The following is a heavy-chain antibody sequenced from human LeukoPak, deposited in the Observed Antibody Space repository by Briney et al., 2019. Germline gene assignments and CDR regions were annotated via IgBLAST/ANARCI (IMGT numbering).Heavy chain of an antibody. CDR2: IGTLDDP. CDR3: ARGLVVSGGSYYFDY. D-gene: IGHD2-15*01. Sequence: GGSLRLSCAASGFAFSSYDMHWVRQATGKGLEWVSTIGTLDDPYSPGSVKGRFAISRENAKNSLYLQMHSLRAGDTAVYYCARGLVVSGGSYYFDYWGQGTLVTVSS. V-gene: IGHV3-13*05. CDR1: GFAFSSYD. J-gene: IGHJ4*02.